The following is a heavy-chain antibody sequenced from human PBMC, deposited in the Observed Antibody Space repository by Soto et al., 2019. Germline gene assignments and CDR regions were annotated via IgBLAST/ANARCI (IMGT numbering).Heavy chain of an antibody. CDR3: ARGAEYDILTGYPYYYYYGMDV. CDR1: GGSFSGYY. J-gene: IGHJ6*02. D-gene: IGHD3-9*01. CDR2: INHSGST. V-gene: IGHV4-34*01. Sequence: PEETLSLTCAVYGGSFSGYYWSWIRQPPGKGLEWIGEINHSGSTNYNPSLKSRVTISVDTSKNQFSLKLSSVTAADTAVYYCARGAEYDILTGYPYYYYYGMDVWGQGXTVTVSS.